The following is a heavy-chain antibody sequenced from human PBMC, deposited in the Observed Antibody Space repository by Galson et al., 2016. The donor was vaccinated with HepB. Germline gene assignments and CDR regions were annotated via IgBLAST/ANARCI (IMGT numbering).Heavy chain of an antibody. CDR1: GSTFSDYY. V-gene: IGHV3-11*03. CDR3: ASQLYYYGSGSYGGAFDI. J-gene: IGHJ3*02. D-gene: IGHD3-10*01. CDR2: ISSSGTYT. Sequence: SLRLSCAASGSTFSDYYMSWIRQAPGKGLEWISYISSSGTYTNHADSVKGRFTISRDNAKRSLYLQMVSLRADDTAMYYCASQLYYYGSGSYGGAFDIWGRGTMVTVSS.